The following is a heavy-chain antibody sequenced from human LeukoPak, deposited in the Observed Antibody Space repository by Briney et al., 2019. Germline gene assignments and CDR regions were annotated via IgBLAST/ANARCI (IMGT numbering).Heavy chain of an antibody. D-gene: IGHD5-18*01. J-gene: IGHJ5*02. CDR1: GFTFSSYW. CDR2: INSDGSST. CDR3: ARENRYSYGP. Sequence: GGSLRLSCAASGFTFSSYWMHWVRQAPGKGPVWVSRINSDGSSTSYADSVKGRFTISRDNAKNTLYLQMNSLRAEDTAVYYCARENRYSYGPWGQGTLVTVSS. V-gene: IGHV3-74*01.